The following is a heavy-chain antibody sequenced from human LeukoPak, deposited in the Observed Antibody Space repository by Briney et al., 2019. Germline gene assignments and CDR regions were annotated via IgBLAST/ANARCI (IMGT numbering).Heavy chain of an antibody. CDR1: GYTFTGYY. J-gene: IGHJ4*02. Sequence: ASVKVSCKASGYTFTGYYMHWVRQAPGQGLEWMGIINPSGGSTTYAQKFQGRVTMTRDTSTSTVYMELSSLRSEDTAVYYCARSSNWNRFDYWGQGTLVTVSS. CDR3: ARSSNWNRFDY. D-gene: IGHD1-1*01. CDR2: INPSGGST. V-gene: IGHV1-46*01.